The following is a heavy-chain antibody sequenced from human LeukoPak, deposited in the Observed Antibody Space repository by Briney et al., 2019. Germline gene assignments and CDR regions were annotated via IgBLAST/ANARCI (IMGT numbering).Heavy chain of an antibody. CDR1: DGPISSHY. CDR3: ARVGYSYGYFYYYMDV. Sequence: SETLSLTCTVSDGPISSHYWSWIRQPPGKGLEWIGYIYYSGSTNYNPSLKSRVTISVDTSKNQFSLKLSSVTAADTAVYYCARVGYSYGYFYYYMDVWGKGTTVTVSS. D-gene: IGHD5-18*01. CDR2: IYYSGST. V-gene: IGHV4-59*11. J-gene: IGHJ6*03.